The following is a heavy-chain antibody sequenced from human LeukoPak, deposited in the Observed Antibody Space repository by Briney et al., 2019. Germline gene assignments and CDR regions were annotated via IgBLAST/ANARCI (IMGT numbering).Heavy chain of an antibody. CDR3: ARGLVRGVPEDAEYFQH. D-gene: IGHD3-10*01. V-gene: IGHV3-21*01. CDR1: GFTFSSYS. J-gene: IGHJ1*01. CDR2: ISSSSSYI. Sequence: SGGSLRLSCAASGFTFSSYSMNWVRQAPGKGLEWVSSISSSSSYIYYADSVKGRFTISRDNAKNSLYLQMNSLRAEDTAVYYCARGLVRGVPEDAEYFQHWGQGTLVTVSS.